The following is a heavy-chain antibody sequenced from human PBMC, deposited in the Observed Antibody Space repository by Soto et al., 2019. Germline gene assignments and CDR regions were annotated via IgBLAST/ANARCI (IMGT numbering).Heavy chain of an antibody. J-gene: IGHJ5*02. D-gene: IGHD3-10*01. V-gene: IGHV3-7*05. CDR3: ARDSSTMFRRFDDP. CDR1: GFTFSSYW. CDR2: IKQDGSEK. Sequence: EVQLVESGGGLVQPGGSLRLSCAASGFTFSSYWMSWVRQAPGKGLEWVANIKQDGSEKYYVDSVKGRFTISRDNAKNSLYLQMNSLRAEDTAVYYCARDSSTMFRRFDDPWGQGTLVTVSS.